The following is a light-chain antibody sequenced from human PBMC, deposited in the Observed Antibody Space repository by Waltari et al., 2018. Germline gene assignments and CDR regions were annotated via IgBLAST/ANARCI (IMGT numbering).Light chain of an antibody. CDR2: AAS. V-gene: IGKV1-12*01. CDR1: QDVRSW. Sequence: IQMTQSLSFVSASAGDRVTIFCGARQDVRSWLVWYQQRPGKAPKLLIYAASNLENGVPARFSGSGSETNFTLTVKSLQPEDFATYYCQQAKSFPLTFGEGTKVEI. J-gene: IGKJ4*01. CDR3: QQAKSFPLT.